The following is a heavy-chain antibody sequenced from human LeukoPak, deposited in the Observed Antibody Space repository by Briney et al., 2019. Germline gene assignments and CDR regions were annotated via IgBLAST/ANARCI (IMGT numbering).Heavy chain of an antibody. CDR2: IYYSGST. D-gene: IGHD2-2*01. Sequence: SETLSLTCTVSGGSISSSSYYWGWIRQPPGKGLEWIGSIYYSGSTYYNSSLKSRLTISVDTSKNQLSLKLSSVTAADTAIYYCARAVVRAAMPSYYYGLDVWGQGTTVTVSS. J-gene: IGHJ6*02. CDR1: GGSISSSSYY. CDR3: ARAVVRAAMPSYYYGLDV. V-gene: IGHV4-39*07.